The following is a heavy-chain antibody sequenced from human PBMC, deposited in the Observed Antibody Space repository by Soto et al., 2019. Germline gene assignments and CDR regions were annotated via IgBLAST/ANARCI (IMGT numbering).Heavy chain of an antibody. CDR2: IIPIFGTA. J-gene: IGHJ4*02. D-gene: IGHD3-22*01. CDR3: ARAYYYDSSGYYYYFGY. Sequence: ASVKVSCKASGGTFSSYAISWVRQAPGQGLEWMGGIIPIFGTANYAQKFQGRVTITADESTSTAYMELSSLRSEDTAVYYCARAYYYDSSGYYYYFGYWGQGTLVTVSS. V-gene: IGHV1-69*13. CDR1: GGTFSSYA.